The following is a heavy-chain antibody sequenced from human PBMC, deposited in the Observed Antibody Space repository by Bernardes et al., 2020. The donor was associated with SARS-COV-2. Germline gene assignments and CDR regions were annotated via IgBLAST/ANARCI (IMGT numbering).Heavy chain of an antibody. J-gene: IGHJ5*02. CDR2: IYHSGST. CDR3: ARDNRGTGWFDP. D-gene: IGHD3-16*01. V-gene: IGHV4-38-2*02. Sequence: TLSLTCAVSGYSISSGYYWGWIRQPPGKGLEWIGSIYHSGSTYYNPSLKSRVTISVDTSKNQFSLKLSSVTAADTAVYYCARDNRGTGWFDPWGQGTLVTVSS. CDR1: GYSISSGYY.